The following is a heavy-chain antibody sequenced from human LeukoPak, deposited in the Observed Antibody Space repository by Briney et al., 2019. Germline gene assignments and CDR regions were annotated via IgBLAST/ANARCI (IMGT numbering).Heavy chain of an antibody. J-gene: IGHJ4*02. CDR3: AKDGSSSSPFDY. V-gene: IGHV3-43*02. D-gene: IGHD6-13*01. CDR2: ISGDGGST. CDR1: GFTFSNAW. Sequence: SGGSLRLSCAASGFTFSNAWMSWVRQAPGKGLEWVSLISGDGGSTYYADSVKGRFTISRDNSKNSLYLRMNSLRTEDTALYYCAKDGSSSSPFDYWGQGTLVTVSS.